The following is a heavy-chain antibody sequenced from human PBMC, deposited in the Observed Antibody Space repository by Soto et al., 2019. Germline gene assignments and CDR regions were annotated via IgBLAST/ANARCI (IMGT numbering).Heavy chain of an antibody. D-gene: IGHD2-15*01. CDR1: GDSTSMYS. Sequence: PPETLSLACIISGDSTSMYSWSWVRQFPGKGLEWIGYISYSGNTNYNPPHKSRVTISVDTSKDQLSLKVTSVTAADTVMYYCWCLRGKRGRPVDYWGQVPQDTV. CDR3: WCLRGKRGRPVDY. V-gene: IGHV4-59*01. CDR2: ISYSGNT. J-gene: IGHJ4*02.